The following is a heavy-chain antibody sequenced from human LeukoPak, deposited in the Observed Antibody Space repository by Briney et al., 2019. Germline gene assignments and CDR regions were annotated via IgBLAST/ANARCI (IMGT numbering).Heavy chain of an antibody. CDR2: IYTNGST. CDR1: GGSISSYY. Sequence: KTSETLSLTCTVSGGSISSYYWSWIRQPAGKGLEWIGRIYTNGSTNYNPSLKSRVTMSVDTSKNQFSLKLSSVTAADTAVYYCARERRRGYYDSSGYSALDYWGQGTLVTVSS. J-gene: IGHJ4*02. CDR3: ARERRRGYYDSSGYSALDY. V-gene: IGHV4-4*07. D-gene: IGHD3-22*01.